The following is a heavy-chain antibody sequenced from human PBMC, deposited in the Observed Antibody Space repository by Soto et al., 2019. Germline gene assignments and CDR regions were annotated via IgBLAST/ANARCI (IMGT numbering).Heavy chain of an antibody. CDR3: ARDGTQRIAAAGFDY. D-gene: IGHD6-13*01. CDR1: GFTFSSYA. CDR2: ISYDGSNK. Sequence: GGSLRLSCAASGFTFSSYAMHWVRQAPGKGLEWVAVISYDGSNKYYADSVKGRFTISRDNSKNTLYLQMNSLRAEDTAVYYCARDGTQRIAAAGFDYWGQGTLVTVSS. J-gene: IGHJ4*02. V-gene: IGHV3-30-3*01.